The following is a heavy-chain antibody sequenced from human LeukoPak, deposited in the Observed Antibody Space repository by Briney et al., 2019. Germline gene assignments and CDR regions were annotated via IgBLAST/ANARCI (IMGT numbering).Heavy chain of an antibody. CDR1: GFTFSSYA. V-gene: IGHV3-23*01. CDR2: ISGSGGST. J-gene: IGHJ4*02. Sequence: GGSLRLSCAASGFTFSSYAMSWVRQAPGKGLEWVSAISGSGGSTYYADSVKGRFTISRDNSKNTLYLQMNSLRAEDTAVYYCAKDHSSFGPAAMRFDYWGQGTLVTVSS. CDR3: AKDHSSFGPAAMRFDY. D-gene: IGHD2-2*01.